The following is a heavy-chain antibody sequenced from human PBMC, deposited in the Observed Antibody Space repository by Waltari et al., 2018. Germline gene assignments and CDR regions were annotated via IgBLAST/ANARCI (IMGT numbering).Heavy chain of an antibody. CDR1: GFTFSSYW. CDR3: ARRSVRGFIKEGPNWFGP. CDR2: MNSDGSVT. V-gene: IGHV3-74*01. Sequence: EEQLVESGGGLVQPGGSLRLSCAASGFTFSSYWMHWVRQAPGKGLGWVSRMNSDGSVTIYADSVKGRFTIARDNAKNALYLQMNSLRADDTAVYYWARRSVRGFIKEGPNWFGPWGQGTLVTVSS. J-gene: IGHJ5*02. D-gene: IGHD3-10*01.